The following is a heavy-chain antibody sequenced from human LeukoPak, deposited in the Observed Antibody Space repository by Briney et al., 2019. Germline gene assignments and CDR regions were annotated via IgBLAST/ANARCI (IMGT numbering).Heavy chain of an antibody. J-gene: IGHJ6*02. CDR3: ARDPFTDDYYGMDV. CDR1: GFTFSSYW. Sequence: GGSLRLSCAASGFTFSSYWMHWVRQAPGAGLVWVSRINSDGSSTSYADSVKGRFTISRDNAKNTLYLQMNSLRAEDTAVYYCARDPFTDDYYGMDVWGQGTTVTVSS. CDR2: INSDGSST. V-gene: IGHV3-74*01.